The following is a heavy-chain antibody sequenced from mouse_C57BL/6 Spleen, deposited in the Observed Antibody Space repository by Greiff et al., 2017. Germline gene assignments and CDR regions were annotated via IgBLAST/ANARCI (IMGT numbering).Heavy chain of an antibody. CDR2: ISYDGSN. V-gene: IGHV3-6*01. Sequence: VQLKQSGPGLVKPSQSLSLTCSVTGYSITSGYYWNWIRQFPGNKLEWMGYISYDGSNNYNPSLKNRISITRDTSKNQFFLKLNSVTTEDTATYYCARWLLREGAMDYWGQGTSVTVSS. CDR3: ARWLLREGAMDY. CDR1: GYSITSGYY. D-gene: IGHD2-3*01. J-gene: IGHJ4*01.